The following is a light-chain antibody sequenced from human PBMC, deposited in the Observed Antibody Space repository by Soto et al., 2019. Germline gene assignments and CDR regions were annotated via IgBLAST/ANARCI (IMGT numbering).Light chain of an antibody. Sequence: DIQMTQFPSTLSASVGDRVTITCRASQSIDKWLAWYQQKPGKAPNLLIYEASNLEGGVPSRFSGSRSGTDFTLTISSQQPDDFATYYCQQYKIYPTFGQGTKVETK. CDR2: EAS. J-gene: IGKJ1*01. CDR3: QQYKIYPT. CDR1: QSIDKW. V-gene: IGKV1-5*03.